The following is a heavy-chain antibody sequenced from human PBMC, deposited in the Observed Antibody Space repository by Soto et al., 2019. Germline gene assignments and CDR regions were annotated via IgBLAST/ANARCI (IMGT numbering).Heavy chain of an antibody. Sequence: QLQLQESGPGLVRPSETLSLTCTVSGGSISSSSYYWGWIRQSPGKGLEWIGNTFSRGGTTYNPSLKRRATISVDSSTNQFSLRLCYVTATDTGVYYSNVNSSGWHYFDSWGQGTQVIVSS. CDR1: GGSISSSSYY. D-gene: IGHD6-25*01. CDR3: NVNSSGWHYFDS. J-gene: IGHJ4*02. V-gene: IGHV4-39*01. CDR2: TFSRGGT.